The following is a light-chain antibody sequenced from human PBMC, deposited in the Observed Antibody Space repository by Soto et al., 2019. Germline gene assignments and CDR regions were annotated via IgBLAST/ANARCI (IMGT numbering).Light chain of an antibody. CDR3: QQSYSTPRA. Sequence: DIQMTQSPSTLSASVGDRVTITCRASQSITNWLAWYQQKPGRAPKLLIYKASSLESGVPSRFSGSGSGTDFTLTISSLRPEDFATYYCQQSYSTPRAFGPGTKVDIK. J-gene: IGKJ3*01. V-gene: IGKV1-5*03. CDR1: QSITNW. CDR2: KAS.